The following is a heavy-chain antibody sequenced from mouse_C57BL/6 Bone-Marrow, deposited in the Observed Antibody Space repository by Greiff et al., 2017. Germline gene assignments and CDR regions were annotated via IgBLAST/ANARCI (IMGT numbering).Heavy chain of an antibody. CDR2: ISNLAYSI. CDR3: ARQTAYYYYAMDY. Sequence: EVKLMESGGGLVQPGGSLKLSCAASGFTFSDSGMAWVRQAPRKGPEWVAFISNLAYSIYYADTVTGRFTISRENAKNTLYLEMSSLRSEDTAMYYCARQTAYYYYAMDYWGQGTSVTVSS. J-gene: IGHJ4*01. CDR1: GFTFSDSG. D-gene: IGHD4-1*01. V-gene: IGHV5-15*01.